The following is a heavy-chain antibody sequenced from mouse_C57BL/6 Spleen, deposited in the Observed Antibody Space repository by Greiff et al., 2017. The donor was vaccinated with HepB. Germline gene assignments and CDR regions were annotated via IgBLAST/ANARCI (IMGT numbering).Heavy chain of an antibody. CDR2: IYPGDGDT. Sequence: VQLQESGPELAKPGASVKISCKASGYAFSSSWMNWVKQRPGKGLEWIGRIYPGDGDTNYNGKFKGKATLTADKSSSTAYMQLSSLTSEDSAVYFCARSGGYYAMDYWGQGTSVTVSS. J-gene: IGHJ4*01. V-gene: IGHV1-82*01. D-gene: IGHD3-1*01. CDR1: GYAFSSSW. CDR3: ARSGGYYAMDY.